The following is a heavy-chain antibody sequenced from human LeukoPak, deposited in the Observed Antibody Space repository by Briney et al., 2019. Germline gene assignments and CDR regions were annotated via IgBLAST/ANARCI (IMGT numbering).Heavy chain of an antibody. Sequence: ASVKVSCKASGYTFTGYYMHWVRQAPGQGLEWMGWINPNSGGTNYAQKFQGRVTMTRDTSISTAYMELSRLRSDDTAVYYCARAVGYCSSTSCENWFDPCGQGTLVTVSS. D-gene: IGHD2-2*01. CDR2: INPNSGGT. V-gene: IGHV1-2*02. CDR3: ARAVGYCSSTSCENWFDP. CDR1: GYTFTGYY. J-gene: IGHJ5*02.